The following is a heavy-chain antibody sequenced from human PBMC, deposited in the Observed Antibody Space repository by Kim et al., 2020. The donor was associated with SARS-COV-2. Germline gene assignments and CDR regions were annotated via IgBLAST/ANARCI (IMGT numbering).Heavy chain of an antibody. Sequence: GGSLRLSCAASGFTFSSYGMHWVRQAPGKGLEWVAVISYDGSNKYYADSVKGRFTISRDNSKNTLYLQMNSLRAEDTAVYYCAKEAIVGPTGDYYYGMDVWGQGTTVTVSS. CDR2: ISYDGSNK. D-gene: IGHD1-26*01. CDR3: AKEAIVGPTGDYYYGMDV. CDR1: GFTFSSYG. J-gene: IGHJ6*02. V-gene: IGHV3-30*18.